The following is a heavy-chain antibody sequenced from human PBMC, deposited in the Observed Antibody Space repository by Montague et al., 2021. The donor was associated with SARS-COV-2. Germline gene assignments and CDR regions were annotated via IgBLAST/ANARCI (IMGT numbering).Heavy chain of an antibody. V-gene: IGHV4-59*01. Sequence: SETLSLTCTVSGGSISSYYWSWIRQPPGKGLEWIGYIYYSGSTNYNPSLKSRVTISVDTSKKQFSLKLSSVTAADTAVYYGARAGMVRFLEYGIDVWGQGTTVTVSS. CDR1: GGSISSYY. CDR3: ARAGMVRFLEYGIDV. J-gene: IGHJ6*02. D-gene: IGHD3-3*01. CDR2: IYYSGST.